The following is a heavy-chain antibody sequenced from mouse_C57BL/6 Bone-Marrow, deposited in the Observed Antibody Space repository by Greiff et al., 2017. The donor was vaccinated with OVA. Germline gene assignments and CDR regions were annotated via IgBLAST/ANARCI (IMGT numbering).Heavy chain of an antibody. CDR1: GYTFTSYW. J-gene: IGHJ1*03. CDR3: AILLWLRRGVWYFDV. Sequence: QVQLQQPGAELVRPGSSVKLSCKASGYTFTSYWMHWVKQRPIQGLEWIGNIDPSDSETHYNQKFKDKATLTVDKSSSTAYMQLSSLTSEDSAVYYCAILLWLRRGVWYFDVWGTGTTVTVSS. V-gene: IGHV1-52*01. CDR2: IDPSDSET. D-gene: IGHD2-2*01.